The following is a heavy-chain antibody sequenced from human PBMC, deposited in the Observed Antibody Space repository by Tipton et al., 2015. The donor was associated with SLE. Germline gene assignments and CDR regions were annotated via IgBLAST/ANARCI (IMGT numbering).Heavy chain of an antibody. CDR1: GFTFSSYS. Sequence: LRLSCAASGFTFSSYSMSWVRQPPGKGLEWIGSIYYSGDTYYNPSLESRITISVDTSKNQFSLKLSSVTATDTAVYYCASHLWYCTGGRCYDNAFDIWGRGTMVTVS. J-gene: IGHJ3*02. V-gene: IGHV4-59*05. CDR2: IYYSGDT. CDR3: ASHLWYCTGGRCYDNAFDI. D-gene: IGHD2-15*01.